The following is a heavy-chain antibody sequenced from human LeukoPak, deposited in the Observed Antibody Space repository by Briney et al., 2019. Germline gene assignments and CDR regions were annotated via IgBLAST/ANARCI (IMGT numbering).Heavy chain of an antibody. Sequence: SVKVSCKASGGTFSSYAISWVRQAPGQGLEWMGGIIPIFGTANYAQKFQGRVTITADESTSTSYMELSSLRSEDTAVYYCAGCLVRGVIIKGNWFDPWGQGTLVTVSS. J-gene: IGHJ5*02. CDR1: GGTFSSYA. V-gene: IGHV1-69*01. D-gene: IGHD3-10*01. CDR2: IIPIFGTA. CDR3: AGCLVRGVIIKGNWFDP.